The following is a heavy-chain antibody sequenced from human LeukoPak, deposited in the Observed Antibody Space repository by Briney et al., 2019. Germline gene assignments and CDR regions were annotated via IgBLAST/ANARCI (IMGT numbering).Heavy chain of an antibody. Sequence: GGPLRLSCAASGFTFSRYWMHWVRQTPGKGLVWVSLINSDGTTTFYADSVKGRFTISRDNARNTLYLQMSSLRAEDTAVYYCASTEYVASHFDQWGQGTLVTVSS. CDR2: INSDGTTT. D-gene: IGHD5-12*01. J-gene: IGHJ4*02. CDR1: GFTFSRYW. V-gene: IGHV3-74*01. CDR3: ASTEYVASHFDQ.